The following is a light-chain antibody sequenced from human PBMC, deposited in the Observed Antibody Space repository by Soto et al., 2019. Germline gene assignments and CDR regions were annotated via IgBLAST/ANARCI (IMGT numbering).Light chain of an antibody. J-gene: IGLJ2*01. CDR1: SSNIGGGYD. V-gene: IGLV1-40*01. CDR3: QSYDSSLSVV. Sequence: QSVLTQPPSVSGAPGQRVTFSCTGSSSNIGGGYDVYWYQQLPGTAPQLLIYGNSKRPSGVPDRFSGSKSGTSASLAITGLQEEEEADYYCQSYDSSLSVVFGGGTKLTVL. CDR2: GNS.